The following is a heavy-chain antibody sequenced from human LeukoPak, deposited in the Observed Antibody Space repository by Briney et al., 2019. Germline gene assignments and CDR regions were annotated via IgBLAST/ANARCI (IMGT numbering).Heavy chain of an antibody. V-gene: IGHV1-24*01. CDR2: FDPEDGET. CDR3: APYYYDSSGYYYGRYFQH. CDR1: GYTLTELS. Sequence: ASVKVSCKVSGYTLTELSMHWVRQAPGKGLEWMGGFDPEDGETIYAQKFQGRVTMTEDTSTDTAYMELSSLRSEDTAVYYCAPYYYDSSGYYYGRYFQHWGQGTLVTVSS. J-gene: IGHJ1*01. D-gene: IGHD3-22*01.